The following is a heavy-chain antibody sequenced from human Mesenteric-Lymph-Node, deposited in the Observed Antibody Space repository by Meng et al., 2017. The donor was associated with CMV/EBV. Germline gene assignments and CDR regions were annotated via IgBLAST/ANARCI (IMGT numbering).Heavy chain of an antibody. Sequence: SISSGGYSWSWIRPHPGKGLEWIGYIYYSGSTYYNPSLKSRVTISVDTSKNQFSLKLSSVTAADTAVYYCARVSGPPFHSYGDLGFDYWGQGTLVTVSS. V-gene: IGHV4-31*02. D-gene: IGHD4-17*01. J-gene: IGHJ4*02. CDR3: ARVSGPPFHSYGDLGFDY. CDR1: SISSGGYS. CDR2: IYYSGST.